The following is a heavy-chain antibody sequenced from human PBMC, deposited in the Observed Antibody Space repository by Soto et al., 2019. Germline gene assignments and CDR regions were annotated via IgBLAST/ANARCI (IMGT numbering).Heavy chain of an antibody. D-gene: IGHD3-10*01. J-gene: IGHJ4*02. CDR3: ARGPYYGSGSYYRSFDY. CDR2: INHSGST. CDR1: GGSFSGYY. V-gene: IGHV4-34*01. Sequence: SETLSLTCAVYGGSFSGYYWSWIRQPPGKGLEWIGEINHSGSTNYNPSLKSRVTISVDTSKNQFSLKLSSVTAADTAVYYCARGPYYGSGSYYRSFDYWGQGTLVTVSS.